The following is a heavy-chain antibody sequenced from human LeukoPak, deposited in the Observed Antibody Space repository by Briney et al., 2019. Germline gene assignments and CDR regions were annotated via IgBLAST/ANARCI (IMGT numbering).Heavy chain of an antibody. D-gene: IGHD6-19*01. CDR1: GGTFSSYA. CDR2: IIPIFGTA. Sequence: SVKVSCKASGGTFSSYAISWVRQAPGQGLEWMGRIIPIFGTANYAQKFQGRVTITTDEFTSTAYMELSSLRSEDTAVYYCARDTVLAGAGTGRENSDYWGQGTLVTVSS. V-gene: IGHV1-69*05. J-gene: IGHJ4*02. CDR3: ARDTVLAGAGTGRENSDY.